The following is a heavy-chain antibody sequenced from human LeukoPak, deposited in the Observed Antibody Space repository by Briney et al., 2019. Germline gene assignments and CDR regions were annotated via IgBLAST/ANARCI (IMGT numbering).Heavy chain of an antibody. D-gene: IGHD6-6*01. Sequence: GGSLRLSYAPSGFTYSSYEKICVRQAPGKGLEWVSYISSSGSTIYYADSVKGRFTISRDNAKNSLYLQMNSLRAEDTAVYYCARDPSQSSSRRYHYYYGMAVWGQGTTVTVSS. CDR3: ARDPSQSSSRRYHYYYGMAV. J-gene: IGHJ6*02. CDR1: GFTYSSYE. CDR2: ISSSGSTI. V-gene: IGHV3-48*03.